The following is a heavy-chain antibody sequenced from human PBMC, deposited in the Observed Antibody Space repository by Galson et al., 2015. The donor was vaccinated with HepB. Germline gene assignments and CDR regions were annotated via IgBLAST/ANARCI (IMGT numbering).Heavy chain of an antibody. Sequence: QSGAEVKKPGESLKISCKGSGYSFTSYWIGWVRQMPGKGLEWMGIIYPGDFDTRYSPSFQGQVTISADKSISTAYLQWSSLKASDTAMYYCARQDCSSTSCYSIDYWGQGTLVTVSS. CDR1: GYSFTSYW. CDR2: IYPGDFDT. CDR3: ARQDCSSTSCYSIDY. D-gene: IGHD2-2*01. V-gene: IGHV5-51*01. J-gene: IGHJ4*02.